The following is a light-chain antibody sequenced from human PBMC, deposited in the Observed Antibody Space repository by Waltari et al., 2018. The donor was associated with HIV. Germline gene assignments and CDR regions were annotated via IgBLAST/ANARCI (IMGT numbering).Light chain of an antibody. V-gene: IGLV2-23*01. CDR1: SRDVGSYNI. Sequence: QSALTQPASVSGSPGQSITISCTGTSRDVGSYNIASWYQQHPGKAPKLMIYEGSKRPSGVSNRFSGSKSGNTASLTISGLQAEDEADYYCCSYAGTNWVFGGGTKLTVL. CDR2: EGS. J-gene: IGLJ3*02. CDR3: CSYAGTNWV.